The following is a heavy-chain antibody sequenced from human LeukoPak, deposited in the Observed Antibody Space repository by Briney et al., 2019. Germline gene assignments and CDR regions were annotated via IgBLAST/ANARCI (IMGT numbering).Heavy chain of an antibody. CDR1: GDSISSGGYY. V-gene: IGHV4-31*03. CDR2: IYYSGST. D-gene: IGHD3-10*01. CDR3: ARSMVRGVIVFDY. Sequence: PSQTLSLTCTVSGDSISSGGYYWSWIRQNPGKGLEWIGYIYYSGSTYYNPSLKSRVTISVDRSKDQFSLKLSSVTAADTAVYYCARSMVRGVIVFDYWGQGTLVTVSS. J-gene: IGHJ4*02.